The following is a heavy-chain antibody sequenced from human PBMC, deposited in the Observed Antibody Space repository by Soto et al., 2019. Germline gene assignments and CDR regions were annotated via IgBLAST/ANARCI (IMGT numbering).Heavy chain of an antibody. Sequence: ASVKVSCKASGYTFSSYDYAWVRQAPGQGLEWMGWISAYNGDTNYAQKFQDRVTLTTDTSTTTAYMELRNLGSDDTAVYYCARSGAYCTSITCLFDSFWGLGTLVTVSS. D-gene: IGHD2-8*01. V-gene: IGHV1-18*01. J-gene: IGHJ4*02. CDR2: ISAYNGDT. CDR3: ARSGAYCTSITCLFDSF. CDR1: GYTFSSYD.